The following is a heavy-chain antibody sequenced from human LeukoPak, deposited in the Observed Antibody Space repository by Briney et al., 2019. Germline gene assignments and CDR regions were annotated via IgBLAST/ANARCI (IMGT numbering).Heavy chain of an antibody. CDR3: ARALSGYDYSEDY. Sequence: SETLSLTCAVSGGSISSSNWWSWVRQPPGKGLEWIGEIYHSGSTNYNPSLKSRVTISVDKSKNQFSLKLSSVTAADTAVYYCARALSGYDYSEDYWGQGTLVTVSS. D-gene: IGHD5-12*01. CDR2: IYHSGST. V-gene: IGHV4-4*02. CDR1: GGSISSSNW. J-gene: IGHJ4*02.